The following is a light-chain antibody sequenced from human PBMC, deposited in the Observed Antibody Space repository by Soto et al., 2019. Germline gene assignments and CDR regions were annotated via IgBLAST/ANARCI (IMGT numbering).Light chain of an antibody. V-gene: IGLV2-14*03. CDR3: SSYSSSNTYV. Sequence: QSALTQPPPVSGSPGQSITISCTGTSGDIGGYDYVSWYQQHPGKAPKLMIYDVSNRPSGVSNRFSGSKSGTTASLTISGLQAEDEADYSCSSYSSSNTYVFGTGTKLTVL. J-gene: IGLJ1*01. CDR1: SGDIGGYDY. CDR2: DVS.